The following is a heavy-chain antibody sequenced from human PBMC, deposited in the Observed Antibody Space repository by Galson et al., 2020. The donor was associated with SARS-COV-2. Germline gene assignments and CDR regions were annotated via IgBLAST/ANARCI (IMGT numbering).Heavy chain of an antibody. CDR3: ARELAVGAAAALHDAFDI. D-gene: IGHD6-13*01. CDR1: GFTFSSYA. CDR2: ISYDGSNK. Sequence: QSGGSLRLSCAASGFTFSSYAMHWVRQAPGKGLEWVAVISYDGSNKYYADSVKGRFTISRDNSKNTLYLQMNSLRAEDTAVYYCARELAVGAAAALHDAFDIWGQGTMVTVSS. V-gene: IGHV3-30*04. J-gene: IGHJ3*02.